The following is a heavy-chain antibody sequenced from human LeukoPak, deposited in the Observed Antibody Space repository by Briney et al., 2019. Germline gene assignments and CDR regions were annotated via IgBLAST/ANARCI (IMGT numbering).Heavy chain of an antibody. V-gene: IGHV3-33*01. J-gene: IGHJ1*01. CDR2: IWYDGSNK. D-gene: IGHD6-19*01. CDR1: GFTFSSYG. Sequence: GGSLRLSCAASGFTFSSYGMHWVRQAPGKGLEWVAVIWYDGSNKYYADSVKGRFTISRDNSKNTLYLQMNSLRAEDTAVYYCAGDPPYSSGWEYFQHWGQGTLVTVSS. CDR3: AGDPPYSSGWEYFQH.